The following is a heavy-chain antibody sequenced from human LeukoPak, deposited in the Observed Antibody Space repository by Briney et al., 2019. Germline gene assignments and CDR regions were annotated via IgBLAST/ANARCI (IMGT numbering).Heavy chain of an antibody. D-gene: IGHD3-10*01. CDR2: IHYTGST. CDR3: ARGGYYGSGNDFRFDP. Sequence: PSETLSLTCTVSGYSISSYYWSWIRQSPGKGLECIGYIHYTGSTNYNPSLKSRVTISVETSKNQFSLKLKSVTAADTAVYYCARGGYYGSGNDFRFDPWGQGTLVTVSS. J-gene: IGHJ5*02. CDR1: GYSISSYY. V-gene: IGHV4-59*01.